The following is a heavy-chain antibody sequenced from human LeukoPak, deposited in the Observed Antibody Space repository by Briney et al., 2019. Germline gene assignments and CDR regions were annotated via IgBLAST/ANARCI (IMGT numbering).Heavy chain of an antibody. CDR2: ISAYNGNT. V-gene: IGHV1-69*10. D-gene: IGHD6-13*01. CDR1: GGTFSSYA. J-gene: IGHJ4*02. Sequence: SVKVSCKASGGTFSSYAISWVRQAPGPGLEWMGWISAYNGNTNYAQKFRGRVTITAAKSTRTAYMELSSLRSEDTAVYYCAKDRRRNSYSSSWLYYWGQGTLITVSS. CDR3: AKDRRRNSYSSSWLYY.